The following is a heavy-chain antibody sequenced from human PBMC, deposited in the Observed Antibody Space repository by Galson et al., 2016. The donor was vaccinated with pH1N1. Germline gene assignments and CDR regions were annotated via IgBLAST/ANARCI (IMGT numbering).Heavy chain of an antibody. CDR1: GGSVATNTYY. CDR3: ARDRGGNFQSFDY. J-gene: IGHJ4*02. V-gene: IGHV4-39*07. CDR2: IFYGGTT. Sequence: ETLSLTCTVSGGSVATNTYYWGWIRQPPGKGLEWIGSIFYGGTTYYSPSLQSRVTVSMDTSNNQVSLTISSVTAADTAVYFRARDRGGNFQSFDYWGQGTLVAVSS. D-gene: IGHD4-23*01.